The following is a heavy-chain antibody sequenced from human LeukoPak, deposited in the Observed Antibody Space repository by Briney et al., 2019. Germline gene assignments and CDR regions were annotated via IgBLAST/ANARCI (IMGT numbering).Heavy chain of an antibody. Sequence: GGSLRHSCAASGFTFSNAWMSWVRQAPGKGLEWVGRIKSKTDGGTTDYAAPVKGRFTISRDDSKNTLYLQMNSLKTEDTAVYYCTTDLFAVYYDEQFDYWGQGTLVTVSS. CDR3: TTDLFAVYYDEQFDY. J-gene: IGHJ4*02. CDR1: GFTFSNAW. D-gene: IGHD3-22*01. CDR2: IKSKTDGGTT. V-gene: IGHV3-15*01.